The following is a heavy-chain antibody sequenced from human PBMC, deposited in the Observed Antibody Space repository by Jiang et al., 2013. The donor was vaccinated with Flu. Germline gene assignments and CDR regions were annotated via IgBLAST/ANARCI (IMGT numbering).Heavy chain of an antibody. Sequence: SGFTFSSYAMSWVRQAPGKGLEWVSAISGSGGSTYYADSVKGRFTISRDNSKNTLYLQMNSLRAEDTAVYYCAKDAAYYYDSSGYYYFDYWGQGTLVTVSS. D-gene: IGHD3-22*01. CDR1: GFTFSSYA. J-gene: IGHJ4*02. CDR3: AKDAAYYYDSSGYYYFDY. V-gene: IGHV3-23*01. CDR2: ISGSGGST.